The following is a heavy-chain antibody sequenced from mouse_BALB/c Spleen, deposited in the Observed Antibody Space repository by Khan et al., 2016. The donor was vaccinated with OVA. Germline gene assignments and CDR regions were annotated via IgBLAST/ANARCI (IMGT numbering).Heavy chain of an antibody. Sequence: QVQLQQSGTELVKPGASVKLSCKASGYTFTSYDINWVRQRPEQGLEWIGWIFPGADNTNYTEKFKGKATLTTDKSSSTAYMQLSRLTSEDSAVYFCARRRGSMGYWGQGTSVTVSS. CDR3: ARRRGSMGY. J-gene: IGHJ4*01. CDR1: GYTFTSYD. V-gene: IGHV1S56*01. CDR2: IFPGADNT.